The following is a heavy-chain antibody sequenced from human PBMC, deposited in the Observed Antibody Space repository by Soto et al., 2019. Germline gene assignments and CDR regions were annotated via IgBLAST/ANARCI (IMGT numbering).Heavy chain of an antibody. D-gene: IGHD3-10*01. J-gene: IGHJ6*03. CDR1: GYTFTSYD. Sequence: ASVKVSCKASGYTFTSYDINLVRQATGQGLEWMGWMNPNSGHTGYAQKFQGRVTMTRNTSISTAYMELSSLRSEDTAVYYCARAPSHYYGSGSYYYYYYMDVWGKGTTVTVSS. V-gene: IGHV1-8*01. CDR3: ARAPSHYYGSGSYYYYYYMDV. CDR2: MNPNSGHT.